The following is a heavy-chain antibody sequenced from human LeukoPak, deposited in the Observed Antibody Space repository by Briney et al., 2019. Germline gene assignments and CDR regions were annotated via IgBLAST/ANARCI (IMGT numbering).Heavy chain of an antibody. Sequence: ASVKVSFKVSGYTLTELSMHWVRQAPGKGLEWMGGFDPEDGETIYAQKFQGRVTMTEDTSTDTAYMELSSLRSEDTAVYYCATGRSGSYYYYFDYWGQGTLVTVSS. CDR1: GYTLTELS. V-gene: IGHV1-24*01. D-gene: IGHD1-26*01. CDR2: FDPEDGET. CDR3: ATGRSGSYYYYFDY. J-gene: IGHJ4*02.